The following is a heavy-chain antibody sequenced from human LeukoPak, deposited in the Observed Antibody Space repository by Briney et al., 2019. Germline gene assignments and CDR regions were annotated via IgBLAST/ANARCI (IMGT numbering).Heavy chain of an antibody. V-gene: IGHV3-23*01. Sequence: GGSLRLSCAASGFTFSSYAMSWVRQAPGKGLEWVSAISGSGGSTYYADSVKGRFTISRDNSKNTLYLQMNSLRAEDTAVYYCARDHYDFWRGGYFDYWGQGTLVTVSS. CDR1: GFTFSSYA. CDR2: ISGSGGST. J-gene: IGHJ4*02. CDR3: ARDHYDFWRGGYFDY. D-gene: IGHD3-3*01.